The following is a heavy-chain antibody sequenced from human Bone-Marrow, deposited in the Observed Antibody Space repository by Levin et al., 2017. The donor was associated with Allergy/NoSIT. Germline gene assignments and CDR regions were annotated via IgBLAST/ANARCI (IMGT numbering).Heavy chain of an antibody. Sequence: GESLKISCEASGFSFVTYEMTWVRQAPGKGLEWIAYINEDSDTIYYADSVKGRFTISRDNAKNSLSLQMDTLRAEDTAVYYCASGPISDYWGRGAQVTVSS. V-gene: IGHV3-48*03. J-gene: IGHJ4*02. CDR3: ASGPISDY. CDR2: INEDSDTI. CDR1: GFSFVTYE. D-gene: IGHD3-3*01.